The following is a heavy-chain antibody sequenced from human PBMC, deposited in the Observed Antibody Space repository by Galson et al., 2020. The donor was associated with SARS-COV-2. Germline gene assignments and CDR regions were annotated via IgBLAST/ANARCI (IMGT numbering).Heavy chain of an antibody. V-gene: IGHV3-33*01. Sequence: GGSLRLSCEASGFTFSDHAMHWVRQAPGKGLEWVAQIYFDGSDKYYGDSVKGRFTISRDSSKNTVYLQMNNLRADDTAVYYCARDGQTSSGWAFDYWGQGTLVTVSS. CDR2: IYFDGSDK. CDR1: GFTFSDHA. J-gene: IGHJ4*02. D-gene: IGHD6-19*01. CDR3: ARDGQTSSGWAFDY.